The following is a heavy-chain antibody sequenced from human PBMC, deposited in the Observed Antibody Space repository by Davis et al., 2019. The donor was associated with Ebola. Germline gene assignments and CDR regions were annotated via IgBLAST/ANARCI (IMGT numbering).Heavy chain of an antibody. D-gene: IGHD1-20*01. J-gene: IGHJ3*02. Sequence: PGGSLRLSCKDSGNSFTSHWIGWVRQMAGKGLEWMGIIYTGDSDTRYSPSFRGQVTISADKSIKTAYLQWSSLKASDTAMYYCASLRRTITGMDDGFDIWGQGTMVTVSS. CDR3: ASLRRTITGMDDGFDI. V-gene: IGHV5-51*01. CDR2: IYTGDSDT. CDR1: GNSFTSHW.